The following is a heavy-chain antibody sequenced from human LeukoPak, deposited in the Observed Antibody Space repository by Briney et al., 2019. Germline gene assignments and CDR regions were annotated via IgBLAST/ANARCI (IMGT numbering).Heavy chain of an antibody. V-gene: IGHV3-11*06. CDR2: ISSTRGYT. Sequence: PGGSLRLSCAASGFSYSDFYMNWVRQAPGKGLEWVSYISSTRGYTNYADSVKGRFTISRDNAKNSLYLQMDSLRVGDTAVYYCARAAHQQAALDFWGQGALVTVSS. CDR3: ARAAHQQAALDF. D-gene: IGHD2-2*01. CDR1: GFSYSDFY. J-gene: IGHJ4*02.